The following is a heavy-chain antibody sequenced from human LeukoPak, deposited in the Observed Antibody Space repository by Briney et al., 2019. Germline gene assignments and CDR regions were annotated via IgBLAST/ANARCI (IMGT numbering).Heavy chain of an antibody. V-gene: IGHV3-33*03. Sequence: QPGRSLRLSCAASGFTFSSYGMPWVRQAPGKGLEWVAVIWYDGSNKYYADSVKGRFTISRDNAKNSLYLQMNSLRAEDTALYYCAKDVGGFFATGYYDAFDIWGQGTMVTVSS. CDR1: GFTFSSYG. CDR3: AKDVGGFFATGYYDAFDI. CDR2: IWYDGSNK. J-gene: IGHJ3*02. D-gene: IGHD3-9*01.